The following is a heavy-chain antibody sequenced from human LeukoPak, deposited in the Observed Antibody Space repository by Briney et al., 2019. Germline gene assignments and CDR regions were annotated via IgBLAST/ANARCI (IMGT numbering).Heavy chain of an antibody. CDR1: GYTFTGYY. CDR3: ARAELLGYCSSTSCWDWFDP. CDR2: ISAYNGNT. D-gene: IGHD2-2*01. V-gene: IGHV1-18*04. J-gene: IGHJ5*02. Sequence: ASVKVSCKASGYTFTGYYMHWVRQAPGQGLEWMGWISAYNGNTNYAQKLQGRVTMTTDTSTSTAYMELRSLRSDDTAVYYCARAELLGYCSSTSCWDWFDPWGQGTLVTVSS.